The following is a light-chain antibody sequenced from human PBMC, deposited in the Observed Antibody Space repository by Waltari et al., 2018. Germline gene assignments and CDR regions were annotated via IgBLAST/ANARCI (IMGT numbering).Light chain of an antibody. CDR3: QHYNSDRWT. CDR2: GAS. J-gene: IGKJ1*01. CDR1: QSISGW. V-gene: IGKV1-5*01. Sequence: DIQMTQSPSTLSASVGDRVTLTCRASQSISGWLAWYQQEPGKAPKLLIYGASNLKGEVPSRFSGSGSATEFTLTISSLQPDDSATYYCQHYNSDRWTFGQGTRVEIQ.